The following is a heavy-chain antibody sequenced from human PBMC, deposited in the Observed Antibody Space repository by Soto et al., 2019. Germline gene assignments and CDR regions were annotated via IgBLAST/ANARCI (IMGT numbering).Heavy chain of an antibody. J-gene: IGHJ3*02. D-gene: IGHD6-19*01. CDR1: GFTFDDYG. Sequence: PGGALRLSCAASGFTFDDYGMSWVLQAPGKGLEWVSGIDWNGGSTGYADSVKGRFTISRDNAKNSLYLQMNSLRAEDTALYHCARDCRPGDSSGNGAFDIWGQGTMVTVSS. CDR3: ARDCRPGDSSGNGAFDI. CDR2: IDWNGGST. V-gene: IGHV3-20*01.